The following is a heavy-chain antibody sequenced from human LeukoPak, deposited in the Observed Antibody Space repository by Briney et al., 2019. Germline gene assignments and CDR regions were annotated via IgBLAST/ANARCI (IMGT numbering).Heavy chain of an antibody. CDR1: GFTFTTYW. V-gene: IGHV3-7*01. Sequence: GESLRLSCAASGFTFTTYWMSWVRQAPGKGLEWVANIKQDGTERYYVDSVKGRFTISRDNVKNSLYLQMNSLRVEDTAVYYCAKVAKYYYGSETYYFFEHWGQGTPVTASS. J-gene: IGHJ4*02. CDR3: AKVAKYYYGSETYYFFEH. D-gene: IGHD3-10*01. CDR2: IKQDGTER.